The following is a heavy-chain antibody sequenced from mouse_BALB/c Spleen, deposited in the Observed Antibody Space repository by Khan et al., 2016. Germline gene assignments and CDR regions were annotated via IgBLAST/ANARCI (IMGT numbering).Heavy chain of an antibody. CDR2: IAYSGST. CDR1: GYSITSDYA. D-gene: IGHD1-1*01. V-gene: IGHV3-2*02. Sequence: VQLKESGPGLVKPSQSLSLTCTVTGYSITSDYAWNWIRQFPGNKLGWMGYIAYSGSTYYNPSLKSRISITRDTSKNQFFLQLNSVTTEDTATYYCARLDYCDYYFDCWGLGSTLTVAS. CDR3: ARLDYCDYYFDC. J-gene: IGHJ2*01.